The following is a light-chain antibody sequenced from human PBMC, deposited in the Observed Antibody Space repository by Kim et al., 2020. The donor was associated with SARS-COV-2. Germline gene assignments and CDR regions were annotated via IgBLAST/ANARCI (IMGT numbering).Light chain of an antibody. CDR3: SSYTSSSKYV. CDR1: SSDVGGYKF. J-gene: IGLJ1*01. V-gene: IGLV2-14*01. CDR2: DVI. Sequence: QSALTQPASVSGSPGQSITISCTGTSSDVGGYKFVSWYQQHPGKAPKLIIYDVIERPSGVSNRFSGSKSGNTASLTISGLQAEDEADYYCSSYTSSSKYVFGTGTKVTVL.